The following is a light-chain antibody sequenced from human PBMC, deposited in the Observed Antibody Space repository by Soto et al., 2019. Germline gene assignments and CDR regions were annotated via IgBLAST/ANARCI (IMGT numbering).Light chain of an antibody. CDR3: QHLNSYPVT. V-gene: IGKV1-9*01. CDR2: AAS. J-gene: IGKJ4*01. Sequence: DIQLTQYPSFLSASVGDIVNITCRASQGIRNDLAWYQQKPGKAPKVLIYAASTLQSGIPSKFSGSGAGTEFTLTISSLQPEDFATYYCQHLNSYPVTFGGGTKVEIK. CDR1: QGIRND.